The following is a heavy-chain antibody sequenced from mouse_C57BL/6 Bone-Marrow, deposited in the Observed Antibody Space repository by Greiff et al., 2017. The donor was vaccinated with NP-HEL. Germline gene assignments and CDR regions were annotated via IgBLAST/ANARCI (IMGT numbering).Heavy chain of an antibody. CDR3: ARHGSFAY. Sequence: EVKVVESGGGLVKPGGSLKLSCAASGFTFSDYGMHWVRQAPEKGLEWVAYISSGSSTIYYADTVKGRFTISRDNAKNTLFLQMTSLRSEDTAMYYCARHGSFAYWGQGTLVTVSA. J-gene: IGHJ3*01. D-gene: IGHD1-2*01. CDR1: GFTFSDYG. V-gene: IGHV5-17*01. CDR2: ISSGSSTI.